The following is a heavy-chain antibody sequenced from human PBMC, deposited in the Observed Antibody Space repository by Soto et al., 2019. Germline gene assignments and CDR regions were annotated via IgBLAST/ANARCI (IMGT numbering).Heavy chain of an antibody. D-gene: IGHD3-16*01. CDR3: ARDLVWITFGGVTSGWFDP. CDR2: ISAYNGNT. V-gene: IGHV1-18*01. Sequence: ASVKVSCKASGYTFTSYGISWVRQAPGQGLEWMGWISAYNGNTNYAQKLQGRVTMTTDTSTSTAYMELRSLRSDDTAVYYCARDLVWITFGGVTSGWFDPRGQGTLVTGSS. CDR1: GYTFTSYG. J-gene: IGHJ5*02.